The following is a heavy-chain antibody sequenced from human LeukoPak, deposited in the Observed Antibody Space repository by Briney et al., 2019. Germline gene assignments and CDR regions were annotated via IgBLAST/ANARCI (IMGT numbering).Heavy chain of an antibody. Sequence: GGSLRLSCAASGFTFSSYAMSWVRQAPGKGLEWVSAISGSGGSTYYADSVKGRFTISRDNSKNTLYLQMNSLRAEDTAVYYCAKGEDYYDSSGYYLATLDYWGQGTLVTVSS. CDR2: ISGSGGST. V-gene: IGHV3-23*01. CDR3: AKGEDYYDSSGYYLATLDY. J-gene: IGHJ4*02. D-gene: IGHD3-22*01. CDR1: GFTFSSYA.